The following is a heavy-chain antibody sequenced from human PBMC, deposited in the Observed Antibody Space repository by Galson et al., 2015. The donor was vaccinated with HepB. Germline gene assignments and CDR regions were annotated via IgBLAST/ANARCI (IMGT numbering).Heavy chain of an antibody. J-gene: IGHJ4*02. CDR2: INPNSGGT. CDR1: GYTFTGYY. V-gene: IGHV1-2*06. CDR3: ARALLAVAGFDY. D-gene: IGHD6-19*01. Sequence: SVKVSCKASGYTFTGYYMHWVRQAPGQGLEWMGRINPNSGGTNYAQKFQGRVTMTRDTSISTAYMELSRLRSDDTAVYYCARALLAVAGFDYWGQGTLVTVSS.